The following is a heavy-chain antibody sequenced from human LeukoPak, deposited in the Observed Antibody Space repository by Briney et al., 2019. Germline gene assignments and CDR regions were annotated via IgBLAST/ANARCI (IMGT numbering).Heavy chain of an antibody. J-gene: IGHJ4*02. CDR3: ARDSPSSGYDFDY. Sequence: GGSLRLSCTASGFTFSSYSMNWDRQAPGKGLDWVSSISSSSSYIYYADSVKSRCTISRDNATNSLYLQMNSLSAEDTAVYYCARDSPSSGYDFDYWGQGTLVTVSS. V-gene: IGHV3-21*01. CDR2: ISSSSSYI. CDR1: GFTFSSYS. D-gene: IGHD5-12*01.